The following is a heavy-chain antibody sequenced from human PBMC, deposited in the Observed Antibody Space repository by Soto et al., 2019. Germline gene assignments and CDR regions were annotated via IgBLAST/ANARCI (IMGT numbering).Heavy chain of an antibody. V-gene: IGHV3-30*03. D-gene: IGHD6-19*01. Sequence: QVQLVESGGGVVQAGGSLGLSCTASGFTFSTYGMHWVRQAPGKRPEWVAVMSHDGSHKAFLDSVKGRFIISRDNSKNTLYLQMNSLRPDDTAVYYCARLPRSGWDHYYYGMDVWGQGTTVIVSS. CDR2: MSHDGSHK. CDR3: ARLPRSGWDHYYYGMDV. CDR1: GFTFSTYG. J-gene: IGHJ6*02.